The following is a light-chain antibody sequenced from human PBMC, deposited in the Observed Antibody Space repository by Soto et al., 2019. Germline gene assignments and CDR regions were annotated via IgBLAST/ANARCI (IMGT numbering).Light chain of an antibody. CDR1: QSVSSSY. J-gene: IGKJ4*01. Sequence: IVLTESPCTLALSPGERATLSCRASQSVSSSYLAWYQQKPGQAPRLLIYDASNRAIGIPARFSGSGSGTDFTLTISSLQPEDFAVYFCQQRSNWPRLTFGGGTKVDIK. CDR3: QQRSNWPRLT. CDR2: DAS. V-gene: IGKV3D-20*02.